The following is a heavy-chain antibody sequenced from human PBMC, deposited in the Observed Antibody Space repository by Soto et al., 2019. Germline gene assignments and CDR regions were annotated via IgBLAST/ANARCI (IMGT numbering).Heavy chain of an antibody. CDR1: GGSFSGYY. CDR3: ARGPYDYIWGSYQPYYYYMDV. V-gene: IGHV4-34*01. Sequence: PSETLSLTCAVYGGSFSGYYWSWIRQPPGKGLEWIGEINHSGSTNYNPSLKSRVTISVDTSKNQFSLKLSSVTAADTAVYYCARGPYDYIWGSYQPYYYYMDVWGKGTTVTVSS. D-gene: IGHD3-16*02. J-gene: IGHJ6*03. CDR2: INHSGST.